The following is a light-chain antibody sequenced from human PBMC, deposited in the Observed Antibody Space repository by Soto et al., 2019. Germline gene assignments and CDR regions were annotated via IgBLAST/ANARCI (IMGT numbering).Light chain of an antibody. V-gene: IGLV9-49*01. CDR2: VGTGGIVG. Sequence: QPVLTQPPSASASLGASVTLTCTLSSGYSNYKVDWYQQRPGKGPRFVMRVGTGGIVGSKGDGIPDRFSVLGSGLNRYLTIKNIQEEDESDYHCGADHGSGSNFVVVFGGGTKRPVL. J-gene: IGLJ2*01. CDR3: GADHGSGSNFVVV. CDR1: SGYSNYK.